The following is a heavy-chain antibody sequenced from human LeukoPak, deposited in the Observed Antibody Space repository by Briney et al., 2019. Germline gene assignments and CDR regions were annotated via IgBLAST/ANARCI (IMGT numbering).Heavy chain of an antibody. CDR3: ARGQVGRACTFRIWAYFDH. V-gene: IGHV4-34*01. CDR1: GGSFSGYY. CDR2: INHSGST. D-gene: IGHD2-8*01. Sequence: SETLSLTCAVYGGSFSGYYWSWIRQPPGKGLEWIGEINHSGSTNYNPSLKSRVTISVDTSKNQFSLKLSSVTAADTAVYYSARGQVGRACTFRIWAYFDHWGQGTLVIVSS. J-gene: IGHJ4*02.